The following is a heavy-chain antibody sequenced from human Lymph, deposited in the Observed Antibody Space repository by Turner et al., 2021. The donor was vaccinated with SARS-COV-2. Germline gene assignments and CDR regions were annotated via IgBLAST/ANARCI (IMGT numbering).Heavy chain of an antibody. CDR2: IWYDGSNK. D-gene: IGHD5-12*01. CDR3: ARVKGYNGYDLRYYYGMDV. V-gene: IGHV3-33*01. Sequence: QVQLVESGGGVVQPGRSLRLACAASGFTFSSYGMHWGRQAPGKGLEWVAVIWYDGSNKYYADSVKGRFTISRDNSKNTLYLQMNSLRAEDTAVYYCARVKGYNGYDLRYYYGMDVWGQGTTVTVSS. J-gene: IGHJ6*02. CDR1: GFTFSSYG.